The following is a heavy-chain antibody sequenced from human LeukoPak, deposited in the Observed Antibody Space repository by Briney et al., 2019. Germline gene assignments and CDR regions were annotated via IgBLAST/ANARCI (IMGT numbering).Heavy chain of an antibody. Sequence: GGSLRLSCAASGFTVSSSHMTWVRQAVGKGLEWVSFIYSGGDTSYADSVKGRFTISRDNSKNTLYLQMNSLRAEDTAVYYCARHGSIVGASFQRWGQGTLVTVSS. J-gene: IGHJ1*01. V-gene: IGHV3-53*01. D-gene: IGHD1-26*01. CDR2: IYSGGDT. CDR1: GFTVSSSH. CDR3: ARHGSIVGASFQR.